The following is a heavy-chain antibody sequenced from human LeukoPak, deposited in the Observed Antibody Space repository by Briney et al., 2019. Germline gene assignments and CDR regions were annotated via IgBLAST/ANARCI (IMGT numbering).Heavy chain of an antibody. J-gene: IGHJ3*02. CDR3: ARALGNAFDI. CDR2: INSDESST. D-gene: IGHD7-27*01. Sequence: GGSLRLSCAASGFTFSSYWMHWVRQAPGKGLVWVSRINSDESSTNYADSVKGRITISRDNAKNTLYLQMNSLRAEDTALYYCARALGNAFDIWGQETMVTVSS. V-gene: IGHV3-74*01. CDR1: GFTFSSYW.